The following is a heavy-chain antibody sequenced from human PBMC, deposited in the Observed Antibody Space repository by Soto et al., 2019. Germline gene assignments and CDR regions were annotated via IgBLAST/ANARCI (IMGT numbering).Heavy chain of an antibody. CDR1: GFTFSSYA. CDR2: ISYDGSNK. D-gene: IGHD2-2*01. Sequence: QVQLVESGGGVVQPGRSLRLSCAASGFTFSSYAMHWVRQAPGKGLEWVAVISYDGSNKYYADSVKGRFTISRDNSKNTLYLQMNSLRAEDTAVYYCARGSSTMQQPHDYWGQGTLVTVSS. V-gene: IGHV3-30-3*01. CDR3: ARGSSTMQQPHDY. J-gene: IGHJ4*02.